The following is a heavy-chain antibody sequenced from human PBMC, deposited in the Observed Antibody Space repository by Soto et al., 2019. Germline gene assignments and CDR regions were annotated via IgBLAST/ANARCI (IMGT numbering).Heavy chain of an antibody. CDR3: ARGYYDSSGSLSFDY. J-gene: IGHJ4*02. D-gene: IGHD3-22*01. Sequence: QVQLVQSGAEVKKPGSSVKVSCKASGATFSSYAISWVRQATGQGLESMGGIMPIFGTANYAWKFQGRVTITADKSTSTAYMELSSLRSEDTAVYYCARGYYDSSGSLSFDYWGQGTLVTVSS. CDR1: GATFSSYA. CDR2: IMPIFGTA. V-gene: IGHV1-69*06.